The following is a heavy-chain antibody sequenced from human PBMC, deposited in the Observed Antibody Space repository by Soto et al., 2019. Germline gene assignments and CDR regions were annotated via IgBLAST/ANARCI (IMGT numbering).Heavy chain of an antibody. CDR3: AKLASDSGDYGGFDY. Sequence: HPVGSLRLSCAASGFTFSSHAMSWVCQAPGQGLEWVSSIRGSGTSTYYADSVKGRFTISRDNSNNTPYLQMNSLSAEDTALYFCAKLASDSGDYGGFDYWGQEPWSPSPQ. CDR1: GFTFSSHA. CDR2: IRGSGTST. V-gene: IGHV3-23*01. D-gene: IGHD4-17*01. J-gene: IGHJ4*01.